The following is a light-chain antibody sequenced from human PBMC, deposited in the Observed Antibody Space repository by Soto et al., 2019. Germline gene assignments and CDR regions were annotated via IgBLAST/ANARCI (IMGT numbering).Light chain of an antibody. CDR1: SSNIGAGYD. V-gene: IGLV1-40*01. Sequence: QSVLTQPPSVSGAPGQRVTISCTGSSSNIGAGYDVHWYQHLPGTSPKLLIYGNNNRPSGVPDRFSGSKSGTSASLAITGLQAEDEADYYCQSYDSSLSGYVVFGGGTKLNVL. CDR3: QSYDSSLSGYVV. J-gene: IGLJ2*01. CDR2: GNN.